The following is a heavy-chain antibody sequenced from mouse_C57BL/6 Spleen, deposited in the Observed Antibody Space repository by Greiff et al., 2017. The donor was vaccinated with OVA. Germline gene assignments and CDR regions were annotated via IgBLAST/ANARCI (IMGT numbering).Heavy chain of an antibody. V-gene: IGHV5-17*01. J-gene: IGHJ1*03. CDR3: ARGYGSSLYFDV. CDR2: ISSGSSTI. D-gene: IGHD1-1*01. Sequence: DVMLVESGGGLVKPGGSLKLSCAASGFTFSDYGMHWVRQAPEKGLEWVAYISSGSSTIYYADTVKGRFTISRDNAKNTLFLQMTSLRSEDTAMYYCARGYGSSLYFDVWGTGTTVTVSS. CDR1: GFTFSDYG.